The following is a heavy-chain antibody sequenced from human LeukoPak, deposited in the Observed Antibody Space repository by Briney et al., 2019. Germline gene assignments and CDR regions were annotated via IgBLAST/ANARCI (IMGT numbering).Heavy chain of an antibody. CDR1: GFTFRNYG. Sequence: PGRSLRLSCAASGFTFRNYGMHWVRQAPGKGLEWVAVISYDGSNKYYGDSVKGRFTVSRDNSKNTLYLQMNSLRAEDTAVYYCAGGSTSGAFDIWGQGILVTVSS. CDR2: ISYDGSNK. CDR3: AGGSTSGAFDI. V-gene: IGHV3-33*01. J-gene: IGHJ3*02. D-gene: IGHD2-2*01.